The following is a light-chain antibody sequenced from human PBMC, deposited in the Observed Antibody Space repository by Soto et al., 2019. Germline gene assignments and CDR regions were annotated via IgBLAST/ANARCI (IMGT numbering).Light chain of an antibody. J-gene: IGLJ1*01. Sequence: QSALTQPASVSGSPGQSITISCTGTSSDVGGYNYVAWYQHHPDKAPKLMIYEVFNRPSGVSNRFSGSKSGNTASLTISGLQTEDEADYYCASYTSTKTQIFGTGTKLTVL. CDR3: ASYTSTKTQI. CDR1: SSDVGGYNY. V-gene: IGLV2-14*01. CDR2: EVF.